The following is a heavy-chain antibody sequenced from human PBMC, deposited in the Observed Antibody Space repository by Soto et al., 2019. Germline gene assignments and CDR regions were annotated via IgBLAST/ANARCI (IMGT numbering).Heavy chain of an antibody. CDR1: GFRFSDHS. J-gene: IGHJ4*02. V-gene: IGHV3-48*02. CDR2: ITSSGDSI. CDR3: ARLPKGSRVTS. Sequence: EVQLLESGGGLIHPGGSLRLSCVASGFRFSDHSMNWVRQAPGTGLEWVSYITSSGDSIYYADSVKGRFTVSRDNAKNSLFLQINSLRDEDTAAYYCARLPKGSRVTSWGQGTLVTVSS. D-gene: IGHD4-17*01.